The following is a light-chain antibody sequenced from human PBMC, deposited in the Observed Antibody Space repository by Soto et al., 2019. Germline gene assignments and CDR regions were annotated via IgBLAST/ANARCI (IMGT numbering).Light chain of an antibody. CDR3: ATWDDSVKGWV. V-gene: IGLV1-44*01. CDR1: RSNIGTKT. J-gene: IGLJ3*02. CDR2: DNN. Sequence: QSVLIQPPSVSGTPGQRVTITCSGSRSNIGTKTVNWYQKLPGSAPKLLIYDNNQRPSGVPDRFSGSKSGTSASLAISGPQSEDEADYYCATWDDSVKGWVFGGGTKLTVL.